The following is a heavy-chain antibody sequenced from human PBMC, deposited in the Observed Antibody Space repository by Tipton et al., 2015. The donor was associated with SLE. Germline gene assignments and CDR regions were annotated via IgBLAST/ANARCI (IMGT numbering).Heavy chain of an antibody. CDR1: GGSISSGGYY. V-gene: IGHV4-31*03. CDR3: ARTEQGTGSYYRLVFEI. D-gene: IGHD3-10*01. Sequence: TLSLTCTVSGGSISSGGYYWSWIRQHPGKGLEWIGYIYYSGSTYDNPSFKSRVTISVDTSKNQFSLKLSSVTAADTAVYYCARTEQGTGSYYRLVFEIWGQGTLVTVSS. CDR2: IYYSGST. J-gene: IGHJ4*02.